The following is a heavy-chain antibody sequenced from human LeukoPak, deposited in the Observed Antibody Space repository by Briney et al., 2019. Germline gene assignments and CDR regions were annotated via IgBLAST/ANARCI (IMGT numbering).Heavy chain of an antibody. Sequence: GGSLRLSCAASGFTFNTYAMSWVRQAPGKGLEWVSYISSSGSTIYYADSVKGRFTISRDNAKNSLYLQMNSLRAEDTAVYYCARGTMFPYYFDYWGQGTLVTVSS. V-gene: IGHV3-48*04. CDR3: ARGTMFPYYFDY. J-gene: IGHJ4*02. D-gene: IGHD3-10*02. CDR1: GFTFNTYA. CDR2: ISSSGSTI.